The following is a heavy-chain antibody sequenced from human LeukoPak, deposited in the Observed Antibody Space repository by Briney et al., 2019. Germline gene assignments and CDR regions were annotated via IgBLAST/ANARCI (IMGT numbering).Heavy chain of an antibody. D-gene: IGHD4-17*01. CDR1: GGSISNYY. Sequence: PSETLSLTCTVSGGSISNYYWSWIRQPPGKGLEWIGYIYYSGSTNYNPSLKSRVTISVDTSKNQFSLKLSSVTAADTAVYYCARVYGDYNYYMDVWGKGTTVTVSS. V-gene: IGHV4-59*01. CDR3: ARVYGDYNYYMDV. J-gene: IGHJ6*03. CDR2: IYYSGST.